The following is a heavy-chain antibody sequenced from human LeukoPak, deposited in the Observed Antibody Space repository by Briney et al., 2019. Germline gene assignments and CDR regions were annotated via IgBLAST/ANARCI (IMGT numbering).Heavy chain of an antibody. D-gene: IGHD6-19*01. CDR3: AREGVAVVGEYFQH. J-gene: IGHJ1*01. Sequence: PGGSLRLSCAASGFTFSSYSMNWVRQAPGKGLEWVSYISSSSSTIYYADSVKGRFTISRDNAKNSLYLQMNSLRAEDTAVYYCAREGVAVVGEYFQHWGQGTLVTVSS. CDR1: GFTFSSYS. V-gene: IGHV3-48*01. CDR2: ISSSSSTI.